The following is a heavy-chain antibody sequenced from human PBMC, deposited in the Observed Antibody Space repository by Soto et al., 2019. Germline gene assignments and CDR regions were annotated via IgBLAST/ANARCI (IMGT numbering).Heavy chain of an antibody. J-gene: IGHJ4*02. D-gene: IGHD6-13*01. CDR2: ISGSGDTT. Sequence: EVQMLESGGDLVQPGGSLRLSCAASGFTFSSYAITWVRQASGRGLEWVSSISGSGDTTYYADSVKGRFTISRDNXXNTLYLQMNSLSAEDTAVYYCAKCITATGTCYFAYWGQGTLVTVSS. CDR3: AKCITATGTCYFAY. V-gene: IGHV3-23*01. CDR1: GFTFSSYA.